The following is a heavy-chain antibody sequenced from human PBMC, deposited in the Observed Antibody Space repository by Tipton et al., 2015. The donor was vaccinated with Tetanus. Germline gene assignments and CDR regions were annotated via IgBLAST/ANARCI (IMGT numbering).Heavy chain of an antibody. J-gene: IGHJ4*02. Sequence: QLVQSGGEVKKPGESLKISCKGSGYIFNNYWIGWVRQKPGQGLEWMGIIYPGDSDTRYSSAFQGQVTISVDNSINNDYLQLSSLKASDTSMFYCPRAHCTDGVCNFDFWGQGALVTVAS. CDR3: PRAHCTDGVCNFDF. CDR2: IYPGDSDT. D-gene: IGHD2-8*01. V-gene: IGHV5-51*01. CDR1: GYIFNNYW.